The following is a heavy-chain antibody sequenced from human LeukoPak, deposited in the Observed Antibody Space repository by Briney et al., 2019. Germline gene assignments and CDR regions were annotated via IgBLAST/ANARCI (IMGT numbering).Heavy chain of an antibody. CDR1: GFTFSSYA. V-gene: IGHV3-30*04. CDR3: ARDGLGFGELLPLFDY. CDR2: ISYDGSNK. Sequence: GGSLRLSCAASGFTFSSYAMHWVRQAPGKGPEWVAVISYDGSNKYYADSVKGRFTISRDNSKDTLYLQMNSLIAEHTVVYYCARDGLGFGELLPLFDYWGQGSLVTVSS. D-gene: IGHD3-10*01. J-gene: IGHJ4*02.